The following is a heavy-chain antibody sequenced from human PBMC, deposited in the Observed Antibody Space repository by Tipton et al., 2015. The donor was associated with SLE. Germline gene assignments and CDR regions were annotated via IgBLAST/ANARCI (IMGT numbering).Heavy chain of an antibody. CDR3: ARDRDYDSTLDY. J-gene: IGHJ4*02. D-gene: IGHD3-22*01. V-gene: IGHV4-30-4*08. Sequence: TLSLTCTVSGGSVSSGNYHWGWIRQPPGKGLEWIGYIYHSGSTYYNPSLKSRVTISVDRSKNQFSLNLSSVTAADTAVYYCARDRDYDSTLDYWGQGTLVTVSS. CDR2: IYHSGST. CDR1: GGSVSSGNYH.